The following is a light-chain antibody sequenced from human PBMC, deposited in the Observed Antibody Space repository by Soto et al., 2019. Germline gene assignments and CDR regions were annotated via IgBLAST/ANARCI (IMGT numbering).Light chain of an antibody. J-gene: IGKJ1*01. Sequence: EIVMTQSPVTLSVSPGERATLSCRASQSVSSYLAWYQQKPGQAPRLLIYDASNRATGIPARFSGSGSGTDFTLTISSLEPEDFAVYYCQQRSNWPPTTFGQGTKVDIK. CDR1: QSVSSY. V-gene: IGKV3-11*01. CDR3: QQRSNWPPTT. CDR2: DAS.